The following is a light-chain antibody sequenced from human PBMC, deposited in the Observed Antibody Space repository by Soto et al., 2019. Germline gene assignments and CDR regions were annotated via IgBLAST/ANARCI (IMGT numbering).Light chain of an antibody. CDR3: QQANSFPQT. CDR2: AAS. CDR1: QDISTW. J-gene: IGKJ4*01. Sequence: DIQMTQSPSYVSAGVGDRVTITCRASQDISTWLAWYQQKPGKAPKLLIYAASILQSGVPSRFGGSGSGTDFTLTISSLQPEDSATYYCQQANSFPQTFGGGTKLEIK. V-gene: IGKV1-12*01.